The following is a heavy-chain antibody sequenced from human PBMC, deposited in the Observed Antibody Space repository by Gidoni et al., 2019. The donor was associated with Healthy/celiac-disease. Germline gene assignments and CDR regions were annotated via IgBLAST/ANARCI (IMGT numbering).Heavy chain of an antibody. Sequence: QVQLVQSGAAVKKPGASVKVSCKASGYTFTGYYMHWVRQAPGQGLEWMGWINPNSGGTNYAQKFQGRVTMTRDTSISTAYMELSRLRSDDTAVYYCARGHHPFETTDRFDYWGQGTLVTVSS. V-gene: IGHV1-2*02. J-gene: IGHJ4*02. CDR1: GYTFTGYY. D-gene: IGHD4-17*01. CDR3: ARGHHPFETTDRFDY. CDR2: INPNSGGT.